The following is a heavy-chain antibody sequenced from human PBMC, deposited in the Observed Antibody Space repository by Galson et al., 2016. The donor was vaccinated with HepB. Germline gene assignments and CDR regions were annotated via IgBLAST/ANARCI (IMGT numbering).Heavy chain of an antibody. CDR1: GYTFTRYG. CDR3: AGKPTGHPFDV. J-gene: IGHJ3*01. D-gene: IGHD4-17*01. CDR2: ISAYNGYT. Sequence: SVKVSCTASGYTFTRYGITWVRLAPGQGLEWMGWISAYNGYTHYPETVRDRVPITTDTSTSTAYMELKGLRSDATAVYYCAGKPTGHPFDVWGQGTMVTVSS. V-gene: IGHV1-18*01.